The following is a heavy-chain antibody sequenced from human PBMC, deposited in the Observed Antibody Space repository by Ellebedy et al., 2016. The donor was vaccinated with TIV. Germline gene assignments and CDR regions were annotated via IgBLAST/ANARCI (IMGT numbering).Heavy chain of an antibody. Sequence: PGGSLRLSCAASGFTFSSFAMSWVSQAPGKGLEWVSSIINTGGTTYYADSVKGRCTISRDNSRNTLYLQMNSLRAEDSAIYYCGRDGVTGNGRWDWLDPWGQGTLVTVSS. J-gene: IGHJ5*02. CDR1: GFTFSSFA. V-gene: IGHV3-23*01. D-gene: IGHD2-21*02. CDR3: GRDGVTGNGRWDWLDP. CDR2: IINTGGTT.